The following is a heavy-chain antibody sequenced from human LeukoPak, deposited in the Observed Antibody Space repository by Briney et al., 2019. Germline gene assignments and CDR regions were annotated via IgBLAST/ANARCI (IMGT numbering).Heavy chain of an antibody. CDR3: ARVRNDYDRDAFDI. Sequence: PSETLSLTCTVSGGSISSYYWSWIRQPAGKGLEWIGRIYTSRSTNYNPSLKSRVTMSVDTSKNQFSLKLSSVTAADTAVYYCARVRNDYDRDAFDIWGQGTMVTVSS. D-gene: IGHD3-22*01. J-gene: IGHJ3*02. V-gene: IGHV4-4*07. CDR2: IYTSRST. CDR1: GGSISSYY.